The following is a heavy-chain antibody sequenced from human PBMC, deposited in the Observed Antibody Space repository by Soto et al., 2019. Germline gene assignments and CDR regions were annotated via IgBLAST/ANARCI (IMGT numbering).Heavy chain of an antibody. V-gene: IGHV3-74*01. CDR1: GFTFSSYW. CDR2: INSDGSST. CDR3: ARVYRLDARGGYSYGYLARNWFDP. J-gene: IGHJ5*02. D-gene: IGHD5-18*01. Sequence: GGSLRLSCAASGFTFSSYWMHWVRQAPGKGLVWVSRINSDGSSTSYADSVKGRFTISRDNAKNTLYLQMNSLRAEDTAVYYCARVYRLDARGGYSYGYLARNWFDPWGQGTLVTVSS.